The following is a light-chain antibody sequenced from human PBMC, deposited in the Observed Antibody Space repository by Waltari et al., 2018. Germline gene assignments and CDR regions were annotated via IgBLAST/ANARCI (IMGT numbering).Light chain of an antibody. Sequence: QAALTQPPSVSGSPGQSVTISCTGTSSDIGGYNYVSWYQQHPGKAPKLMIYDVSERPSGVSDRFSGSKSGNTASLTISGRQAEDEAEYYCSSYAGSNTFVLFGGGTRLTVL. CDR3: SSYAGSNTFVL. CDR2: DVS. J-gene: IGLJ2*01. V-gene: IGLV2-11*01. CDR1: SSDIGGYNY.